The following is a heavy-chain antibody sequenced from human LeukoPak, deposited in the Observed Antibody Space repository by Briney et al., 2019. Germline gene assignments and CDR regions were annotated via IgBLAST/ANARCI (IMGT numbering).Heavy chain of an antibody. CDR3: ARDGLRFLEWLPPVEY. D-gene: IGHD3-3*01. V-gene: IGHV1-18*01. CDR2: ISAYNGNT. Sequence: GASVKVSCKASGYTFTSYGISWVRQAPGQGLEWMGWISAYNGNTNYAQRLQGRVTMTTDTSTSTAYMELRSLRSDDTAVYYCARDGLRFLEWLPPVEYWGQGTLVTVSS. CDR1: GYTFTSYG. J-gene: IGHJ4*02.